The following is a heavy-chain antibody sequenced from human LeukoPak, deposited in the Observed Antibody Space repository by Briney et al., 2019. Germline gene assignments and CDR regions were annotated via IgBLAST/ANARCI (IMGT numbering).Heavy chain of an antibody. CDR3: ARAVLGYSWVYDY. CDR1: GFTFNNYI. CDR2: ISSGSGTM. V-gene: IGHV3-48*02. Sequence: PGGSLRLSCAASGFTFNNYIVTWVRQAPGRGLEWVSYISSGSGTMYYADSVKGRFTISRDNAKKSLYLQMNSLRDEDTAVYYCARAVLGYSWVYDYWGQGTLVTVPS. D-gene: IGHD5-18*01. J-gene: IGHJ4*02.